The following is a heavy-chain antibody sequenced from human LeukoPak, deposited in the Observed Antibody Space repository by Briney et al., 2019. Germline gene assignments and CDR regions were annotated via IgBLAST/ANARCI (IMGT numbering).Heavy chain of an antibody. CDR3: ATGYSVYRY. J-gene: IGHJ4*02. CDR2: IKEDGSEK. D-gene: IGHD5/OR15-5a*01. CDR1: GFTFMTYW. V-gene: IGHV3-7*05. Sequence: GGSLRLSCAASGFTFMTYWMNWVRQVPGKGLEWVANIKEDGSEKYYVDSVKGRFTISRDNAKNSLYLQMNSPRVEDTAVYYCATGYSVYRYWGQGTLVTVSS.